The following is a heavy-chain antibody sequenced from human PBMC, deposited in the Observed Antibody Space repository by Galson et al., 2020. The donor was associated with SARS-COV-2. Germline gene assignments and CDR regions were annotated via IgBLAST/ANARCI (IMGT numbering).Heavy chain of an antibody. Sequence: SETLSLTCAVYGGSFSSFYWSWIRQAPGKGLEWIGEINHGGSTNYNPTPKSPLPISVHTSKNQFSLRLRSVTAADTAVYDCARGRRGVVPSPVLGLGPFFSYLYMDVWGQGTTVTVSS. CDR1: GGSFSSFY. D-gene: IGHD2-2*02. CDR2: INHGGST. J-gene: IGHJ6*03. CDR3: ARGRRGVVPSPVLGLGPFFSYLYMDV. V-gene: IGHV4-34*01.